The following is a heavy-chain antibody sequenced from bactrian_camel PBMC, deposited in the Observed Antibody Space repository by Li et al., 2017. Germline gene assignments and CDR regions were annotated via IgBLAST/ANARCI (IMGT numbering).Heavy chain of an antibody. Sequence: VQLVESGGGSVQAGGSLRLSCTAPSTYSGYSMAWFRQAPGKEREGVASRNILGGATYADLVKGRFPISKDNAKNTLYLQMNSLKPEDTAMYYCAVETGRIRPDGWLLESTYRNWGLGTQVTVS. D-gene: IGHD5*01. J-gene: IGHJ4*01. CDR3: AVETGRIRPDGWLLESTYRN. CDR2: RNILGGA. CDR1: STYSGYS. V-gene: IGHV3S55*01.